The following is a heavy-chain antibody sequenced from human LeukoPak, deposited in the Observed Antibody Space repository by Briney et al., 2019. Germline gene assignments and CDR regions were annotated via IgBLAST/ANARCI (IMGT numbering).Heavy chain of an antibody. Sequence: KPSETLSLTCTVSGGSISSGGYYWSWIRQHPGKGLEWIGYIYYSGSTYYSPSLKSRVTISVDTSKNQFSLKLSSVTAADTAVYYCAGGTLGRIRYFDYWGQGTLVTVSS. CDR1: GGSISSGGYY. D-gene: IGHD2-15*01. V-gene: IGHV4-31*03. CDR2: IYYSGST. CDR3: AGGTLGRIRYFDY. J-gene: IGHJ4*02.